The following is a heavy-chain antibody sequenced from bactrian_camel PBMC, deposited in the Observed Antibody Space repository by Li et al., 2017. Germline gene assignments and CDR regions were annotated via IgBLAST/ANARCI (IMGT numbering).Heavy chain of an antibody. CDR1: YFPYDTNNR. CDR2: INSLGSR. Sequence: VQLVESGGGSVQAGGSLRLSCLALYFPYDTNNRMGWFRQVPGKEREGVAVINSLGSRTYADSVKGRFTISKDNAKSTVDLQMNNLKPEDTAMYYCAADNVNLQLARHYSYWGQGTQVTVS. D-gene: IGHD7*01. V-gene: IGHV3S53*01. J-gene: IGHJ4*01. CDR3: AADNVNLQLARHYSY.